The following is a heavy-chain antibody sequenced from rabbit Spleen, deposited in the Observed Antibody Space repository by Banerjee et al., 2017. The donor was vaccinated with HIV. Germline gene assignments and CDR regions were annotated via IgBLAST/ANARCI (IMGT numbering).Heavy chain of an antibody. J-gene: IGHJ6*01. D-gene: IGHD1-1*01. V-gene: IGHV1S40*01. Sequence: QSLEESGGDLVKPGASLTLTCTASGLDFSSTYYMCWVRQAPGKGLEWIACIYTSSGSTWYASWAKGRFTISKTSSTTVTLQMTSLTAADTATYFCARASASRSGGYLAIYSFDLWGQGTLVTVS. CDR1: GLDFSSTYY. CDR2: IYTSSGST. CDR3: ARASASRSGGYLAIYSFDL.